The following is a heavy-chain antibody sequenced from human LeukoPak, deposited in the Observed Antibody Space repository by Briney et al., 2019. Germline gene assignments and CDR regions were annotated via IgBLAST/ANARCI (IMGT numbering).Heavy chain of an antibody. J-gene: IGHJ4*02. CDR1: GITLSNHG. V-gene: IGHV3-23*01. CDR2: ISGSGGGT. Sequence: PGGSLRLSCAVSGITLSNHGMSWVRQAPGKGLEWVAGISGSGGGTHYADSVKGRFTISRDNPKNTLHLQMNSLRAEDTAVYFCAKRGVVIRVILVGFHKEAYYFDSWGQGALVTVSS. CDR3: AKRGVVIRVILVGFHKEAYYFDS. D-gene: IGHD3-10*01.